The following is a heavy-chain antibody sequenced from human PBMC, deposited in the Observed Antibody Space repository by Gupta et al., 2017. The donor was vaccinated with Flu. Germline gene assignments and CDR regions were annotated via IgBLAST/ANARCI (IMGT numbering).Heavy chain of an antibody. CDR2: IKIDGSAT. CDR1: TFSSHW. V-gene: IGHV3-74*01. J-gene: IGHJ5*02. Sequence: TFSSHWMHWVRQVPGKGLVWVSRIKIDGSATSYADSVKGRFTISRDNAKNALYLQMNSLRAEDTALYYCAREVLNNWLDPWGQGTLVTVSS. CDR3: AREVLNNWLDP.